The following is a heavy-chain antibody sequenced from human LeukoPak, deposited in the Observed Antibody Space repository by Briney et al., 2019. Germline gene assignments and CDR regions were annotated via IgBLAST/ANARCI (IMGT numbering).Heavy chain of an antibody. CDR2: IYYSGST. V-gene: IGHV4-39*01. J-gene: IGHJ6*03. CDR1: GGSISSSSYY. D-gene: IGHD6-6*01. CDR3: ARRNFSGSSSGVYYYYMDV. Sequence: ASETLSLTCTVSGGSISSSSYYWGWIRQPPGKGLEWIGSIYYSGSTYYNPSLKSRVTISVDTSKNQFSLKLSSVTAADTAVHYCARRNFSGSSSGVYYYYMDVWGKGTTVTVSS.